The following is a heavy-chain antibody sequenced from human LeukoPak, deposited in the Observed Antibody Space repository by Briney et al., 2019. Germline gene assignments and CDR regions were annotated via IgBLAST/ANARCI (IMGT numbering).Heavy chain of an antibody. Sequence: PSETLSLTCAVYGGSFSGYYWRWIRQPPGKELVWVGEINHSGRTNYNPSIKSRVAISADTSKNQFSLKLSSVTAADTAVYYCARGLTGYSSGSYDYWGQGTLVTVSS. CDR3: ARGLTGYSSGSYDY. V-gene: IGHV4-34*01. CDR1: GGSFSGYY. J-gene: IGHJ4*02. CDR2: INHSGRT. D-gene: IGHD6-19*01.